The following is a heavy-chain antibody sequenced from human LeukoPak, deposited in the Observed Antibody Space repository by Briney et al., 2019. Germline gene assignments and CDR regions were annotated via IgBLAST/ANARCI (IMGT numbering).Heavy chain of an antibody. CDR1: GFTVSSNY. CDR2: ISSSNSYI. V-gene: IGHV3-21*01. J-gene: IGHJ5*02. D-gene: IGHD2-2*01. CDR3: ARGKPAAT. Sequence: GGSLRLSCAASGFTVSSNYMSWVRQAPGKGLGYVSSISSSNSYIYYADSVKGRFTISRDNAKNSLYLQMNSLRAEDTAVYYCARGKPAATWGQGTLVTVSS.